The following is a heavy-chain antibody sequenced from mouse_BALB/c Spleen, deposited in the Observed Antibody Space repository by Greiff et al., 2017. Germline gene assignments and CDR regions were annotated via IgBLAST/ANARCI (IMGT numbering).Heavy chain of an antibody. D-gene: IGHD2-4*01. CDR2: IYPGDGDT. J-gene: IGHJ4*01. CDR1: GYAFSSYW. V-gene: IGHV1-80*01. CDR3: AREYYDYGGGEVYYYAMDY. Sequence: QVQLQQSGAELVRPGSSVKISCKASGYAFSSYWMNWVKQRPGQGLEWIGQIYPGDGDTNYNGKFKGKATLTADKSSSTAYMQLSSLTSEDSAVYFCAREYYDYGGGEVYYYAMDYWGQGTSVTVSS.